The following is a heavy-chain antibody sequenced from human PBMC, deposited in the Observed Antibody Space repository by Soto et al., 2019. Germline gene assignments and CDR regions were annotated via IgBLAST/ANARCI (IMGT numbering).Heavy chain of an antibody. D-gene: IGHD2-15*01. CDR2: ISNDGSNK. CDR1: GFTFSSYG. Sequence: QVQLVESGGGVVQPGRSLRLSCAASGFTFSSYGMHWVRQAPGKGLEWVAVISNDGSNKYYADSVKGRFTISRDNSKNTMYLQMNSLRDEDTAVYYCAKVPLPGYCRGGSCYSFDYWGQGSLVTVSS. J-gene: IGHJ4*02. CDR3: AKVPLPGYCRGGSCYSFDY. V-gene: IGHV3-30*18.